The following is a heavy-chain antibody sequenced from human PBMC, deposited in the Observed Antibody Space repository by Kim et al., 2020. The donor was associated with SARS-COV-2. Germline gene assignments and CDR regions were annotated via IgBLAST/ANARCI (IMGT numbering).Heavy chain of an antibody. J-gene: IGHJ4*02. CDR2: LSYHGSTI. D-gene: IGHD3-22*01. V-gene: IGHV3-30*18. Sequence: GGSLRLSCAASGFSFSNSDMHWVRKAPGKGLEWVAVLSYHGSTIYYIDSVKGRFTISRDNSKNTLYLQMNSLRAEDTAVYYCAKAHSHITMIAYWGQGTLVTVSS. CDR1: GFSFSNSD. CDR3: AKAHSHITMIAY.